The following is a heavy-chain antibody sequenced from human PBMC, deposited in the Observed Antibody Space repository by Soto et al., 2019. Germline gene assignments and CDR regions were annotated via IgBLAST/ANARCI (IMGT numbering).Heavy chain of an antibody. D-gene: IGHD3-22*01. Sequence: GGSLRLSCAASGFTFSSYSMNWVRQAPGKGLEWVSSISSSSSYIYYADSAKGRFTISRDNAKNSLYLQMNSLRAEDTAVYYCARKVMEYYDSSGYYAARDAFDIWGQGTMVTVSS. V-gene: IGHV3-21*01. CDR1: GFTFSSYS. J-gene: IGHJ3*02. CDR2: ISSSSSYI. CDR3: ARKVMEYYDSSGYYAARDAFDI.